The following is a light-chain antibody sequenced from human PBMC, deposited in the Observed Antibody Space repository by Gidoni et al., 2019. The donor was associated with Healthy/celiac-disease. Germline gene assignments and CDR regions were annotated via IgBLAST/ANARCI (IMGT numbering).Light chain of an antibody. Sequence: DIVMTHSPDSLAVSLGERATINCKSSQSVLYSSNNKNYLAWYQQKPGQPPKLLIYWASTRESGVPDRFGGSGSGTDFTLTISSLQAEDVAVYYCQQYYSTMITFGQGTRLEIK. CDR1: QSVLYSSNNKNY. CDR2: WAS. CDR3: QQYYSTMIT. J-gene: IGKJ5*01. V-gene: IGKV4-1*01.